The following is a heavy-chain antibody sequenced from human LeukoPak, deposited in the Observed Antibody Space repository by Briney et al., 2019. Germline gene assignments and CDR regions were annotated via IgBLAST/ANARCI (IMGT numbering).Heavy chain of an antibody. V-gene: IGHV3-21*01. CDR2: ISSSSSYI. CDR1: GFTFSSYS. Sequence: PGGSLRLSCAASGFTFSSYSMNWVRQAPGKGLEWVSSISSSSSYIYYADSVKGRFTISRDNAKNSLYLQMNSLRAEDTAVYYCAKGGGYSTIRDYFDYWGQGTLVTVSS. D-gene: IGHD2-21*01. CDR3: AKGGGYSTIRDYFDY. J-gene: IGHJ4*02.